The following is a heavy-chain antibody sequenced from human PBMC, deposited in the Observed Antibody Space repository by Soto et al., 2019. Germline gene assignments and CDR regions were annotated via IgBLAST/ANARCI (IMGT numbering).Heavy chain of an antibody. J-gene: IGHJ4*02. CDR2: ITSKGVTT. D-gene: IGHD3-10*01. V-gene: IGHV3-64*01. CDR3: ATDLRPGRFGDLGY. CDR1: GFTFNTFA. Sequence: EVQLVESGGGLVQPGGSLRLSCAGYGFTFNTFAMHWVRQAQGKGLEYVSSITSKGVTTPYANSVKGRFTISRDNCKNTLYLEMGSLRPEDMAVYYCATDLRPGRFGDLGYWGQGILVTVSS.